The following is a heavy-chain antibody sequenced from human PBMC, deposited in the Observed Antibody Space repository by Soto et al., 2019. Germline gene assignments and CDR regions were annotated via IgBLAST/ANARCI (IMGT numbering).Heavy chain of an antibody. CDR1: GGFFSTNC. J-gene: IGHJ4*02. CDR2: IDNRGRT. V-gene: IGHV4-34*01. CDR3: ARKGVEATWGAINF. D-gene: IGHD5-12*01. Sequence: QVQLQQWGAGLVKPSETLSLTCAVHGGFFSTNCWMWIRQPPGQGLEWIGEIDNRGRTNYHPSLKSRVTVALDTPRSQASLNLTSVTAADTAVYYCARKGVEATWGAINFWGQGTLVTVSS.